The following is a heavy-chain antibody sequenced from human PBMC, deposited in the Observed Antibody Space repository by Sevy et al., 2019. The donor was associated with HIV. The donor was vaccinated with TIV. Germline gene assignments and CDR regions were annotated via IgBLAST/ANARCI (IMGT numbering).Heavy chain of an antibody. CDR2: IYYSGST. CDR1: GGSISSSSYY. J-gene: IGHJ5*02. CDR3: ARNRRQQLVLEDWFDP. Sequence: SETLSLTCTVSGGSISSSSYYWGWIRQPPGKGLGWIGSIYYSGSTYYNPSLKSRVTISVDTSKNQFSLKLSSVTAADTAVYYCARNRRQQLVLEDWFDPWGQGTLVTVSS. D-gene: IGHD6-13*01. V-gene: IGHV4-39*01.